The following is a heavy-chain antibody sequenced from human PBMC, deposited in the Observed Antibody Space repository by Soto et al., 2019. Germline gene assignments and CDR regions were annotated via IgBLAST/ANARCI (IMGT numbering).Heavy chain of an antibody. CDR2: ISDTGRTI. V-gene: IGHV3-11*01. Sequence: HLEESGGGLVEPGGSLRLSCVASGVDFRGSYMNWVRQAPGKGLEWISYISDTGRTIHYADSVKRRFVISRDNSKDSLYLQINDLRPDDTAVYYRAGFKEGNILGLRSLDPWGQGTRVTFSS. CDR1: GVDFRGSY. CDR3: AGFKEGNILGLRSLDP. J-gene: IGHJ5*02. D-gene: IGHD4-4*01.